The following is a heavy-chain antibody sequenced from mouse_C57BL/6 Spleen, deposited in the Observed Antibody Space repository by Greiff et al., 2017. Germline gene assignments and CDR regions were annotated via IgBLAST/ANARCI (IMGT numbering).Heavy chain of an antibody. Sequence: QVQLKQSGAELARPGASVKLSCKASGYTFTSYGIRWVKQRPGQGLEWIGEIYPRSGNTYYNEKFKGKATLTADKSSSTAYMELSSLTSEDSAVYCCARSLFITAVGGYAMDYWGQGTSVTVSS. CDR3: ARSLFITAVGGYAMDY. CDR1: GYTFTSYG. J-gene: IGHJ4*01. CDR2: IYPRSGNT. D-gene: IGHD1-1*01. V-gene: IGHV1-81*01.